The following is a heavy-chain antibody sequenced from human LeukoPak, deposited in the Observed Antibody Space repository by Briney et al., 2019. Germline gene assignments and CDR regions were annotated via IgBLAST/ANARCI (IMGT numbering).Heavy chain of an antibody. CDR3: AREYSGYDFPSSFDY. CDR1: GFTVSSNY. D-gene: IGHD5-12*01. V-gene: IGHV3-66*01. CDR2: IYSGGST. J-gene: IGHJ4*02. Sequence: QPGGSLRLSCAASGFTVSSNYMSWVRQAPGKGLEWVSVIYSGGSTYYADSVKGRFTISRDNSKNTLYLQMNSLRAEDTAVYYCAREYSGYDFPSSFDYWGQGTLVTVSS.